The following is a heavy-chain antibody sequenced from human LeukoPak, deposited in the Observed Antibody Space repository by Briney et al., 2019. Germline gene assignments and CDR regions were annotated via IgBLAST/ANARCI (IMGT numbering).Heavy chain of an antibody. J-gene: IGHJ4*02. CDR3: ARELESTALYDFDN. Sequence: GGSLRLSCTASGFSFISYEMKWVRQAPWKGGEGVSYISSSGSTIYYADSVKGRFTISRDNAKNSLYLQMSSLRVEDTAVYYCARELESTALYDFDNWGQGTLVTVSS. D-gene: IGHD2-8*02. CDR1: GFSFISYE. V-gene: IGHV3-48*03. CDR2: ISSSGSTI.